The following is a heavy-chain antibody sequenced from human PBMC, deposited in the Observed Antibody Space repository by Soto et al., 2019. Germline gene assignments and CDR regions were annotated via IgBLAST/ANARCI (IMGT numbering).Heavy chain of an antibody. J-gene: IGHJ4*02. CDR3: ARIRREGEVAFFHY. Sequence: SGPTLVNPTQTLTLTCTFSGFSLSTSGMCVSWIRQPPGKALAWLALIDWDDDKYYSTSLKTRLTISKDTSKNQVVLTMTNMDPVDTCTYYCARIRREGEVAFFHYWGQGTLVTVSP. CDR2: IDWDDDK. D-gene: IGHD5-12*01. CDR1: GFSLSTSGMC. V-gene: IGHV2-70*01.